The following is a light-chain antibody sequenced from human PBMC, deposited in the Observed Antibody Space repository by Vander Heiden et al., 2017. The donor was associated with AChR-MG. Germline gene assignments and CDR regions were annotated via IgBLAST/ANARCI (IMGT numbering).Light chain of an antibody. V-gene: IGLV1-47*01. CDR2: RNN. CDR3: AAWDDSLSGWV. J-gene: IGLJ3*02. Sequence: GQRVPISCSGSSSNIGSNYVYWYQQLPGTAPKLLIYRNNQRPSGVPDRFSGSKSGTSASLAISGLRSEDEADYYCAAWDDSLSGWVFGGGTKLTVL. CDR1: SSNIGSNY.